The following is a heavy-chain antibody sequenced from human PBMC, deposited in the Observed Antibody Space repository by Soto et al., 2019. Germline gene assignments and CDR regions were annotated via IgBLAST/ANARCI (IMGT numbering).Heavy chain of an antibody. J-gene: IGHJ4*02. Sequence: TLSLASLVFGGSICCYYWCWIRPPPGKGLAWIGEINHSGSTNYNPSLKSRVTISVDTSKNQFSLKLSSVTAADTAVYYCARGQQLVPYYWGQG. CDR2: INHSGST. CDR1: GGSICCYY. D-gene: IGHD6-13*01. CDR3: ARGQQLVPYY. V-gene: IGHV4-34*01.